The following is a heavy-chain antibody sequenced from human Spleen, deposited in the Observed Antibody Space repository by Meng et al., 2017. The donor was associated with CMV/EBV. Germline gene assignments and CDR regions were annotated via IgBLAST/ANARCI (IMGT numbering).Heavy chain of an antibody. CDR3: ARRGSSSWSEGYFDY. CDR1: GYSFTSYW. V-gene: IGHV5-51*01. J-gene: IGHJ4*02. CDR2: IYPVDSDT. Sequence: SGYSFTSYWIGWVRQMPGKGLEWMGIIYPVDSDTRYSPSFQGQVTFSADKSSDTAYLQWNSLKASDTAMYYCARRGSSSWSEGYFDYWGQGTLVTVSS. D-gene: IGHD6-13*01.